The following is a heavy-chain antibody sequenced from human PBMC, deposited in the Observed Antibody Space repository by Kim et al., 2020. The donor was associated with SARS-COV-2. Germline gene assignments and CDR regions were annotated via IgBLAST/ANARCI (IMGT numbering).Heavy chain of an antibody. Sequence: ASVKVSCKASGYTFTSYGISWVRQAPGQGLEWMGWISAYNGNTNYAQKLQGRVTMTTDTSTSTAYMELRSLRSDDTAVYYCARVTVDYGDYGTANYYFDYWGQGTLVTVSS. J-gene: IGHJ4*02. V-gene: IGHV1-18*01. CDR2: ISAYNGNT. CDR3: ARVTVDYGDYGTANYYFDY. D-gene: IGHD4-17*01. CDR1: GYTFTSYG.